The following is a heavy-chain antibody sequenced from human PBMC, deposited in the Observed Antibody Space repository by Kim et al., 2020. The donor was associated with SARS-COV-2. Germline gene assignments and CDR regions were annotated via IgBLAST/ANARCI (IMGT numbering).Heavy chain of an antibody. CDR2: INHSGST. D-gene: IGHD3-10*01. CDR1: GWSFSGYY. Sequence: SETLSLTCAVYGWSFSGYYWSWIRQPPGKGLEWIGEINHSGSTNYNPSLKSRVTISVDTSKNQFSLKLSSVTAADTAVYYCARARWYYYGSGSQHDYWGQGTLVTVSS. J-gene: IGHJ4*02. V-gene: IGHV4-34*01. CDR3: ARARWYYYGSGSQHDY.